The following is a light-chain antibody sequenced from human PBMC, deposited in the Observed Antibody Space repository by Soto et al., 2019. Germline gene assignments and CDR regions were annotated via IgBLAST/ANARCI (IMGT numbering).Light chain of an antibody. CDR2: SAS. V-gene: IGKV3-20*01. J-gene: IGKJ1*01. CDR1: QSISGTY. Sequence: EIVLTQSPGTLSLSLGERATLSCRASQSISGTYLAWYQQKPGQAPRLLIYSASTRATGIPDRFSGSGSGTDFTLTISRLEPEDFAVYYCQHYGTSPSTFGRGTKVDIK. CDR3: QHYGTSPST.